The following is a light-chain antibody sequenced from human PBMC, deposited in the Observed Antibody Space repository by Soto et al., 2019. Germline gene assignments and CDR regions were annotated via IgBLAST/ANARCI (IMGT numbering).Light chain of an antibody. V-gene: IGKV3-15*01. CDR1: QSVSSD. CDR2: DAS. CDR3: QQYNKWPPLT. J-gene: IGKJ4*01. Sequence: EIVMTQSPATLTVSPGERATLSCRASQSVSSDLAWYQQKPGQAPRLLIYDASTRATGIPVRFSGSGSGTEFTLTISSLQSEDFALYYCQQYNKWPPLTFGGGTKVEI.